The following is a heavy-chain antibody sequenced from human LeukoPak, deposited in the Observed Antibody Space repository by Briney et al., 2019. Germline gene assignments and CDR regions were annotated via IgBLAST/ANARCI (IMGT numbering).Heavy chain of an antibody. CDR2: INANSGGT. Sequence: GAAVTVSFKCAGYAFTCYYMHWGRQAPGQGLELMGWINANSGGTNYAQKFQGRVTMTRDTSISTAYMELSRLRSDDTAVYYCARSRMVRGVMSWFDPWGQGTLVTVSS. CDR3: ARSRMVRGVMSWFDP. V-gene: IGHV1-2*02. CDR1: GYAFTCYY. J-gene: IGHJ5*02. D-gene: IGHD3-10*01.